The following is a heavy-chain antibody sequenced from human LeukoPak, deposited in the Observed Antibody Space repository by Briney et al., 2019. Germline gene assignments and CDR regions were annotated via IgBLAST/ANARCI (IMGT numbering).Heavy chain of an antibody. D-gene: IGHD5-24*01. V-gene: IGHV1-2*02. CDR3: ARSPQEMAYYFDY. J-gene: IGHJ4*02. CDR1: GYTFTGYY. CDR2: ISPNSGGT. Sequence: ASVKVSCKASGYTFTGYYMHWVRQAPGQGLEWMGWISPNSGGTNYAQKFQGRVTMTRDTSISTAYMELSRLRSDDTAVYYCARSPQEMAYYFDYWGQGTLVTVSS.